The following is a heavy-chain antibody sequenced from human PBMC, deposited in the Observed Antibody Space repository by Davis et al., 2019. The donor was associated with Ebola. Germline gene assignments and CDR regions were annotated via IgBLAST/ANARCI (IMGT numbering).Heavy chain of an antibody. CDR3: AKQVYYYYGMDV. CDR1: ASSSTSYC. CDR2: IDPSDSYT. J-gene: IGHJ6*02. Sequence: GRSLRPSCQRPASSSTSYCISWVRQMHGKGREWMGRIDPSDSYTNYSPSLQGHATTSADKSISTAYLQWSSLKTTDTAMDCCAKQVYYYYGMDVWGQGTTVTVSS. V-gene: IGHV5-10-1*01.